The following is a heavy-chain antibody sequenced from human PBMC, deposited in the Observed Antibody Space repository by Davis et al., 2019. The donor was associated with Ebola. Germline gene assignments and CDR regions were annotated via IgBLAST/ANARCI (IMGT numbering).Heavy chain of an antibody. V-gene: IGHV1-8*02. Sequence: AASVKVSCKASGGTFSSYGISWVRQATGQGLEWMGWMNPNSGNTGYAQKFQGRVTMTRDTSISTAYMELSRLRSDDTAVYYCATLWFGELLGMDVWGKGTTVTVSS. CDR3: ATLWFGELLGMDV. CDR2: MNPNSGNT. J-gene: IGHJ6*04. CDR1: GGTFSSYG. D-gene: IGHD3-10*01.